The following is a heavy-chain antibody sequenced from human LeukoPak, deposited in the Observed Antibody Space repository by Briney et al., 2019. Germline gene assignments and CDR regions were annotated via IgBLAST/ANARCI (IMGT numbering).Heavy chain of an antibody. Sequence: GGSLRLSCASSEFTFSNYWMTWVRQAPGKGLEWVANLKQDGSEKYYVDSVKGRFTISRDNAKSSLYLRMDSLRAEDTAVYYCARMMASIPRGVPDYWGQGTLVTVSS. D-gene: IGHD5-24*01. V-gene: IGHV3-7*01. CDR2: LKQDGSEK. CDR1: EFTFSNYW. J-gene: IGHJ4*02. CDR3: ARMMASIPRGVPDY.